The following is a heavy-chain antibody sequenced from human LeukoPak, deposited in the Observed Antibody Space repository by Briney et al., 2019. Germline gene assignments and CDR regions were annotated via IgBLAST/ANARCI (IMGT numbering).Heavy chain of an antibody. Sequence: SVKVSCKASGGTFSSYAISWVRQAPGQGLEWMGGIIPIFGTANYAQKFQGRVTITTDESTSTAYMELSSLRSEDTAVYYCARDDPGGPRSYYYYYMDVWGKGTTVTVSS. CDR1: GGTFSSYA. CDR3: ARDDPGGPRSYYYYYMDV. V-gene: IGHV1-69*05. J-gene: IGHJ6*03. D-gene: IGHD3-10*01. CDR2: IIPIFGTA.